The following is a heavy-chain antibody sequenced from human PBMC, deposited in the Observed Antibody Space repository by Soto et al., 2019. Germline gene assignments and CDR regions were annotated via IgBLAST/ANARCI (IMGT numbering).Heavy chain of an antibody. CDR1: GFSFSSYA. CDR2: ISGSGGST. J-gene: IGHJ4*02. V-gene: IGHV3-23*01. Sequence: TCWCLRLSCAASGFSFSSYAMSWVRQDPGKGLEWVSAISGSGGSTYYADSVQGRFTISRDNSKNTLYLQMNSLRAEDTAVYYCAKADYPDSSRMIVVVMGIDYWAQGTLVTVSS. D-gene: IGHD3-22*01. CDR3: AKADYPDSSRMIVVVMGIDY.